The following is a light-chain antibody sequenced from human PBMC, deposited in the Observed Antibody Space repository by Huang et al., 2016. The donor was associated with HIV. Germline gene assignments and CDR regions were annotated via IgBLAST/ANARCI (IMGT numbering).Light chain of an antibody. CDR1: QCVYSSSPSKDY. Sequence: DIIMTQSPDSLAVSLGERATLNCSSSQCVYSSSPSKDYMAWFQQKPGQPPRLLLFWASTREAGVPDRFTGSGSGTHFPLTIASLEAEDAAIYYCQQYYSSPQTFGQGTRVEVK. CDR2: WAS. V-gene: IGKV4-1*01. J-gene: IGKJ1*01. CDR3: QQYYSSPQT.